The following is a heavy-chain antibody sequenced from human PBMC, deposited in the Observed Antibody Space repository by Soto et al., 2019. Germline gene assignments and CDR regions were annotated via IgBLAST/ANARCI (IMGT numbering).Heavy chain of an antibody. CDR3: ARHYGGNSGMYV. V-gene: IGHV5-10-1*01. CDR1: GYSFSSYW. J-gene: IGHJ6*02. Sequence: PGESLKISCKGTGYSFSSYWVTWVRQMPGKGLEWMGRIDPSDSYTNYNPPFQGHVTISVDKSISTAYLQWSSLKASDTAMYYCARHYGGNSGMYVWCQGDAVTVSS. D-gene: IGHD4-17*01. CDR2: IDPSDSYT.